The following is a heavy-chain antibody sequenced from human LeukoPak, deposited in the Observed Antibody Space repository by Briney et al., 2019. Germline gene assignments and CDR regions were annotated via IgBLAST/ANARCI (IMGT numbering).Heavy chain of an antibody. V-gene: IGHV3-11*01. Sequence: GGSLKLSCAASGFTFSDYYMSWIRQAPGKGLGGVSYIGSSGSTIYYADSVKGRFTISRDNAKNSLYLQMNSLRAEDTAVYYCAREGGYSFNWFDPWGQGTLVTVSS. CDR3: AREGGYSFNWFDP. CDR1: GFTFSDYY. D-gene: IGHD3-22*01. CDR2: IGSSGSTI. J-gene: IGHJ5*02.